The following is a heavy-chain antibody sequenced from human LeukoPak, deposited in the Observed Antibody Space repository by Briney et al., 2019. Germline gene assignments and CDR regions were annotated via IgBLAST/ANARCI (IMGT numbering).Heavy chain of an antibody. V-gene: IGHV1-46*01. Sequence: ASVKVSCKASGYTYTSYYMHWVRQAPGQGLEWMGVINPSGGSTSYAQKFHGRVTMTRDTSTSTVYMELSSLRSEDTAVYYCARDRDSSGWTNWFDPWGQGTLVTVSS. J-gene: IGHJ5*02. CDR2: INPSGGST. D-gene: IGHD6-19*01. CDR3: ARDRDSSGWTNWFDP. CDR1: GYTYTSYY.